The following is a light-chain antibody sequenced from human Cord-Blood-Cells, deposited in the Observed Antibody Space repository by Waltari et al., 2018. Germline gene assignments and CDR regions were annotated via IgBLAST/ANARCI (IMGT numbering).Light chain of an antibody. V-gene: IGKV4-1*01. J-gene: IGKJ4*01. CDR1: QSVLYSSNNKNY. CDR3: QQYYSTPLT. Sequence: DIVMTQSPESLAVCLGERATITCKSSQSVLYSSNNKNYLAWYQQKPGQPPKLLIYWASTRESWVPDRFSGSGSGTDFTLTISSLQAEDVAVYYCQQYYSTPLTFGGGTKVEIK. CDR2: WAS.